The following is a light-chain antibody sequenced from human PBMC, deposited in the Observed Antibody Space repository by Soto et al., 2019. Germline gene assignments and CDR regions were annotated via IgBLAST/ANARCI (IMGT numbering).Light chain of an antibody. J-gene: IGLJ1*01. CDR3: SSYTSSSTYV. Sequence: LTQPASVSGYPGQSITISCTGTSSDVGGYNYVSLSQQHPGKATQRMIYDVSNRPSGVSNRFSGSKSGNSASLTISGLQAEGDPDYYCSSYTSSSTYVFGTGTKVTVL. CDR1: SSDVGGYNY. V-gene: IGLV2-14*01. CDR2: DVS.